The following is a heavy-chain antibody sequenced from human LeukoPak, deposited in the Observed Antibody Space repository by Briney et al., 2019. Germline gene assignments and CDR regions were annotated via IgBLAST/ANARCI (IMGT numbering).Heavy chain of an antibody. Sequence: GGSLRLSCAASGFTFSSYSMNWVRQAPGKGLEWVSAISGSGGSTYYADSVKGRFTISRDNSKNTLYLQMNSLRAEDTAVYYCAKDHSSSSFGWFDPWGQGTLVTVSS. CDR1: GFTFSSYS. CDR2: ISGSGGST. J-gene: IGHJ5*02. V-gene: IGHV3-23*01. D-gene: IGHD6-13*01. CDR3: AKDHSSSSFGWFDP.